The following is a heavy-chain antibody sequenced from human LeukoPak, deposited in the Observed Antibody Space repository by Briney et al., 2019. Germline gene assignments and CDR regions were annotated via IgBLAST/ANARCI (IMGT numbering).Heavy chain of an antibody. CDR3: WKDRYSYGRKYFDY. CDR2: IIGSGGST. V-gene: IGHV3-23*01. J-gene: IGHJ4*02. D-gene: IGHD5-18*01. CDR1: GFTFSSYA. Sequence: GGSLRLSCAASGFTFSSYAMSWVRQAPGKGLEWVSAIIGSGGSTYYADSVKGRFTISRDNSKNTLYLQMNSLRAEDTAVYYCWKDRYSYGRKYFDYWGQGTLVTVSS.